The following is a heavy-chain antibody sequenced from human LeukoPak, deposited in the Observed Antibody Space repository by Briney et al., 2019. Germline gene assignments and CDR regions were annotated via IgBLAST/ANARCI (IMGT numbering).Heavy chain of an antibody. CDR1: GGSFSGYY. CDR3: ARVSYYYYYMDV. V-gene: IGHV4-34*01. Sequence: SETLSLTCAVYGGSFSGYYWSWIRQPPGKGLEWIGEINHSGSTNYNPSLKSRVTISVDTSKNQFSLKLSSVTAADTAVYYCARVSYYYYYMDVWAKGPRSPSP. CDR2: INHSGST. J-gene: IGHJ6*03.